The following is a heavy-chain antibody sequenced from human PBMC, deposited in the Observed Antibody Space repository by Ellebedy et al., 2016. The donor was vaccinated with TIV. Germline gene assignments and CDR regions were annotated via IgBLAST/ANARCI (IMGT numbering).Heavy chain of an antibody. CDR1: GYTFTSYY. CDR3: ARVAVSSGYYVFDY. D-gene: IGHD3-22*01. J-gene: IGHJ4*02. CDR2: ISAYTGNT. V-gene: IGHV1-18*04. Sequence: AASVKVSCKASGYTFTSYYMHWVRQAPGQGLEWMGWISAYTGNTNYAQKLQGRVTMTTDTSTSTAYMELRRLRSDDTAVYYCARVAVSSGYYVFDYWGQGTLVTVSS.